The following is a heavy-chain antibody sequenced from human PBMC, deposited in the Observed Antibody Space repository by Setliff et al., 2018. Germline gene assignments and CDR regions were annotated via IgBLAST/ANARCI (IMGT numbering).Heavy chain of an antibody. J-gene: IGHJ4*02. CDR2: IYTSGST. Sequence: SETLSLTCAVYGGSFSSGSYYWSWIRQPAGKGLEWIGRIYTSGSTNYNPSLKSRVTISVDTSKNQFSLKLSSVTAADTAVYYCARGIAAAGASDYWGQGTLVTVSS. CDR3: ARGIAAAGASDY. V-gene: IGHV4-61*02. CDR1: GGSFSSGSYY. D-gene: IGHD6-13*01.